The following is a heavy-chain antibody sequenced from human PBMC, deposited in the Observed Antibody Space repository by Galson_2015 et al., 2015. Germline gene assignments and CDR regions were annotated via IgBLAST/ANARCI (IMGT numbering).Heavy chain of an antibody. J-gene: IGHJ4*02. CDR2: IKSKSEGGTT. CDR1: GFTFSNAW. Sequence: SLRLSCAGSGFTFSNAWMNWVRQAPGKGLEWVGRIKSKSEGGTTDYTAPVKGRFTISRDDSKATVYLQMNGLKIEDTAVYFCATGDLVRGVGFDYWGQGTLVTVSS. CDR3: ATGDLVRGVGFDY. V-gene: IGHV3-15*01. D-gene: IGHD3-10*01.